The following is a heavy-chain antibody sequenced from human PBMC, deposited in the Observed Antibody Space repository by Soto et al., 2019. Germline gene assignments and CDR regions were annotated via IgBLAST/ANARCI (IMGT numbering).Heavy chain of an antibody. D-gene: IGHD2-15*01. Sequence: PGGSLRLSCAASGFPFSHYAMSWVRQAPGKGLEWVSAISGSGNDASYADSVRGRFTISRDNSRDTLYLQMNSLRAEDTAVYYCAKAQRCSGGSCCPSYYYDMDVWGQGTTVTVSS. J-gene: IGHJ6*02. CDR2: ISGSGNDA. CDR3: AKAQRCSGGSCCPSYYYDMDV. V-gene: IGHV3-23*01. CDR1: GFPFSHYA.